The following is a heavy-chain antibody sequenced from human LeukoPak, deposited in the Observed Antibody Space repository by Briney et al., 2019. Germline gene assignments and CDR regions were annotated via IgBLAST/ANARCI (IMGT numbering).Heavy chain of an antibody. CDR3: AKDLGMAIIDWAFDI. D-gene: IGHD5-24*01. V-gene: IGHV3-21*04. CDR1: GFTFSSYS. CDR2: ISRSSSYI. J-gene: IGHJ3*02. Sequence: PGGSLRLSCAASGFTFSSYSMNWVRQAPGKGLEWVSSISRSSSYIYYADSVKGRFTISRDNSKNTLYLQMNSLRAEDTAVYYCAKDLGMAIIDWAFDIWDQGTMVTVSS.